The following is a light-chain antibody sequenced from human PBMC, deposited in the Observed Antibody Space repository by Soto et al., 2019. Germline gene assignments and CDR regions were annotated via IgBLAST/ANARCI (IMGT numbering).Light chain of an antibody. V-gene: IGKV3-11*01. J-gene: IGKJ5*01. CDR3: QQRSNWIT. CDR2: DVS. Sequence: EIVLTQSPATLSLSPGERATLSCRASQSVSSYLAWYQQKPGQALRLLIYDVSNGATGVPARFSGSGSGTDFTLTISSLEPEDFAVYYCQQRSNWITFGQGTRLEIE. CDR1: QSVSSY.